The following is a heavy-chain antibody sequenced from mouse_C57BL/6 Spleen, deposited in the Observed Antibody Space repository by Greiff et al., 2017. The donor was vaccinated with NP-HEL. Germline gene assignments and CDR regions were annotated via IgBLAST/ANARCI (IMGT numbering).Heavy chain of an antibody. V-gene: IGHV5-17*01. CDR3: ATGDYAWFAY. CDR2: ISSGSSTI. Sequence: EVLLVESGGGLVKPGGSLKLSCAASGFTFSDYGMHWVRQAPEKGLEWVAYISSGSSTIYYADTVKGRFTISRDNAKNTLFLQMTSLRSEDTAMYYCATGDYAWFAYWGQGTLVTVSA. D-gene: IGHD2-4*01. CDR1: GFTFSDYG. J-gene: IGHJ3*01.